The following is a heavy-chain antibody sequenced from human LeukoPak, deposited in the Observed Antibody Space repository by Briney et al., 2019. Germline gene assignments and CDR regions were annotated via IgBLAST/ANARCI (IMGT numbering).Heavy chain of an antibody. V-gene: IGHV3-74*01. J-gene: IGHJ4*02. CDR2: IKGDESSI. Sequence: GGSLRLSCAASAFTFSSYWMHWVRQAPGKGLEWVSRIKGDESSINYADSVEGRFTISRDNSKNTLYLQMNSLRAEDTAVYYCVGGEARPFLDYWGQGTLVTVSS. CDR1: AFTFSSYW. D-gene: IGHD2-21*01. CDR3: VGGEARPFLDY.